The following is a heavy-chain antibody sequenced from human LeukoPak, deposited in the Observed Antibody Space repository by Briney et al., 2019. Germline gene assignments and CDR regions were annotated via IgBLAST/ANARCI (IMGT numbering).Heavy chain of an antibody. CDR1: GGSISSSY. D-gene: IGHD1-1*01. J-gene: IGHJ4*02. Sequence: SETPSLTCTVSGGSISSSYWSWIRQPPGKGLEWIGYIYHSGSSYYNPSLKSRVTISVDRSKNQFSLKLSSVTAADTAVYYCARTRQLSWGPEGNYFDYWGQGTLVTVSS. CDR3: ARTRQLSWGPEGNYFDY. V-gene: IGHV4-59*12. CDR2: IYHSGSS.